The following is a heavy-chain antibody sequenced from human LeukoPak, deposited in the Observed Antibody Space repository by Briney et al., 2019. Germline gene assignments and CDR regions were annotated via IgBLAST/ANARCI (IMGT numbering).Heavy chain of an antibody. V-gene: IGHV3-21*01. CDR1: GFTFSSYW. CDR3: ARGGGGGNAFDI. Sequence: GGSLRLSCAASGFTFSSYWMSWVRQAPGKGLEWVSSISSSSSYIYYADSVKGRFTISRDNAKNSLYLQMNSLRAEDTAVYYCARGGGGGNAFDIWGQGTMVTVSS. CDR2: ISSSSSYI. D-gene: IGHD3-3*01. J-gene: IGHJ3*02.